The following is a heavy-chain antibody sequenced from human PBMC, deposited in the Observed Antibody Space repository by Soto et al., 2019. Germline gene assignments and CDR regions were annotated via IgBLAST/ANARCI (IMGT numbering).Heavy chain of an antibody. D-gene: IGHD2-2*01. Sequence: QITLKESGPTLVKPTQTLTLTCTFSGFSLSADGVGVGWIRQPPGKALEWLALIYWDDDHRYSPSLKTRLTITQXTXKXXVVLTMTNMDPVDTATYYCAHAYGGTSWPNDVFDVWGQGTVVTVSS. CDR1: GFSLSADGVG. J-gene: IGHJ3*01. CDR3: AHAYGGTSWPNDVFDV. CDR2: IYWDDDH. V-gene: IGHV2-5*02.